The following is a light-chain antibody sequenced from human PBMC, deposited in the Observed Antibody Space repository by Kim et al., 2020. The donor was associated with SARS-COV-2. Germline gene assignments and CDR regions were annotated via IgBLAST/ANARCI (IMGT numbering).Light chain of an antibody. CDR1: GSNIVMSY. Sequence: GQEYTTSFSGIGSNIVMSYVNWSQQLPGTAPKRLIYSNNQRPAGVPDRFSGSRSGTSASLAISGLRSEDEADYYCAAWDDSLSGQVFGGGTQLTVL. CDR2: SNN. CDR3: AAWDDSLSGQV. J-gene: IGLJ2*01. V-gene: IGLV1-47*02.